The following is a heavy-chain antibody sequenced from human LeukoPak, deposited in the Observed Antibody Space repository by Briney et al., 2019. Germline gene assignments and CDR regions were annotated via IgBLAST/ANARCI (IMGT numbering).Heavy chain of an antibody. CDR3: EKDRNLGYCSSTSCYAGDFQH. D-gene: IGHD2-2*01. Sequence: GGSLRLSCAASGFTFSSYGMSWVRQAPGKGLEWVSAISGSGGSTYYADSVKGRFTITRDNSKNTLYLKMKSLRAADTAVYYCEKDRNLGYCSSTSCYAGDFQHWGQGTLVTVSS. V-gene: IGHV3-23*01. CDR2: ISGSGGST. CDR1: GFTFSSYG. J-gene: IGHJ1*01.